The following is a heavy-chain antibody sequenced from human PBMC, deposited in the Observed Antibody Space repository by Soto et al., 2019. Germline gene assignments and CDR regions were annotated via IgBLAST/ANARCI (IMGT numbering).Heavy chain of an antibody. CDR2: ISAYNGNT. Sequence: QVQLVQSGAEVKKPGASVKVSCKASGYTFTSYGISWVRQAPGQGLEWMGWISAYNGNTNYAQKLQGRVTMTTDTSTSTAYMELRSLRADDTAVYYCARCPQARGSGYYSAAFDPWGQGTLVTVSS. D-gene: IGHD3-22*01. CDR1: GYTFTSYG. V-gene: IGHV1-18*01. CDR3: ARCPQARGSGYYSAAFDP. J-gene: IGHJ5*02.